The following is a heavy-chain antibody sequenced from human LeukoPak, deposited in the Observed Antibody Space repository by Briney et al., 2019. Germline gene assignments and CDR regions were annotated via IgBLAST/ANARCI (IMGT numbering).Heavy chain of an antibody. V-gene: IGHV3-21*01. J-gene: IGHJ4*02. CDR2: ISSSSSYI. CDR1: GFTFSSYS. Sequence: GGSLRLSCAASGFTFSSYSMNWVRQAPGKGLEWVSSISSSSSYIYYADSVKCRFTISRDNAKNSLYLQMNSLRAEDTAVYYCASMVGMATIVDYWGQGTLVTVSS. CDR3: ASMVGMATIVDY. D-gene: IGHD5-24*01.